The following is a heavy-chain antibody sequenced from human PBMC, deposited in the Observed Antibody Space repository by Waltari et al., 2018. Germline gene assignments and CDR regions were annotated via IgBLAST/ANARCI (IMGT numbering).Heavy chain of an antibody. V-gene: IGHV3-53*04. CDR3: ASAITIFGVVIRYAFDI. CDR1: GFTVSSNY. CDR2: IYSRGRT. J-gene: IGHJ3*02. D-gene: IGHD3-3*01. Sequence: EVQLVESGGGLVQPGGSLRLSCAASGFTVSSNYMSWVRQAPGKGLEWVSIIYSRGRTDYAYSVKGRFTISRHNSKNTLYLQMNSLRAEDTAVYYCASAITIFGVVIRYAFDIWGQGTMVTVSS.